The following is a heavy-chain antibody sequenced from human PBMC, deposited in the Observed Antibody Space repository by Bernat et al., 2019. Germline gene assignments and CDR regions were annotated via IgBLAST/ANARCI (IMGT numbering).Heavy chain of an antibody. CDR1: GFTFSSYA. J-gene: IGHJ6*02. V-gene: IGHV3-23*04. Sequence: EVQLVESGGGLVQPGGSLRLSCAASGFTFSSYAMSWVRQAPGKGLEWVSAISGSGGSTYYADSVKGRFTISRDNSKNTLYLQMNSLRAEDTAVYYCAKDRGYCSGGSCYSGYYGMDVWGQGTTVTVSS. CDR3: AKDRGYCSGGSCYSGYYGMDV. D-gene: IGHD2-15*01. CDR2: ISGSGGST.